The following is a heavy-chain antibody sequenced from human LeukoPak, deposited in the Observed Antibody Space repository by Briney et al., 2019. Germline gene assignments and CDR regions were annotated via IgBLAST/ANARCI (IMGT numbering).Heavy chain of an antibody. CDR3: ARDAIRVDP. CDR2: ISSSSSTI. D-gene: IGHD4-17*01. J-gene: IGHJ5*02. Sequence: GGSLRLSCAASGFTFSSYSMNWVRQAPGKGLEWVSYISSSSSTIYYADSVKGRFTISRDNAKNTLYLQMNSLRAEDTAVYDCARDAIRVDPWGQGTLVTVSS. V-gene: IGHV3-48*04. CDR1: GFTFSSYS.